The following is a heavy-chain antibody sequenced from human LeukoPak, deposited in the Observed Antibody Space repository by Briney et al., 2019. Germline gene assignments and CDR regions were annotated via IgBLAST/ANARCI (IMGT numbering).Heavy chain of an antibody. J-gene: IGHJ5*02. V-gene: IGHV4-39*01. D-gene: IGHD6-13*01. CDR1: GGSISSSSYY. CDR3: ARQFIPSLDSSSWYVDWFDP. CDR2: IYYSGST. Sequence: AETLSLTCTVSGGSISSSSYYWGWIRQPPGKWLEWIGSIYYSGSTYYNPSLKSRVTISVDTSKNQFSLKLSSVTAADTAVYYCARQFIPSLDSSSWYVDWFDPWGQGTLVTVSS.